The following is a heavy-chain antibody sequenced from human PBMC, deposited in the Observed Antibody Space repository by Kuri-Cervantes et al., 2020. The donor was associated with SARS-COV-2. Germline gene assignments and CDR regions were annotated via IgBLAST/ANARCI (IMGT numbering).Heavy chain of an antibody. CDR1: GFTFSTYT. J-gene: IGHJ4*02. CDR3: ARDDFSYGSNHFDI. CDR2: IKQDGSEK. V-gene: IGHV3-7*03. D-gene: IGHD6-13*01. Sequence: ETLSLTCAASGFTFSTYTMHWVRQAPGKGLEWVANIKQDGSEKYYVDSVKGRFTIPRDNAKNSLYLQMNSLRVEDTAVYYCARDDFSYGSNHFDIWGQGILVTVSS.